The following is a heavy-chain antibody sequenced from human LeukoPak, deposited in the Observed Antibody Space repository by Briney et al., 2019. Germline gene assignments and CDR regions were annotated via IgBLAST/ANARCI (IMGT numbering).Heavy chain of an antibody. J-gene: IGHJ4*02. CDR2: ISGSGGST. CDR3: AKEYSSSWYTGY. D-gene: IGHD6-13*01. V-gene: IGHV3-23*01. CDR1: EFTFSSYA. Sequence: PGGSLRLSCAASEFTFSSYAMQWVRQAPGKGLEWVSAISGSGGSTYYADSVKGRFTISRDNSKNTLYLQMNSLRAEDAAVYYCAKEYSSSWYTGYWGQGTLVTVSS.